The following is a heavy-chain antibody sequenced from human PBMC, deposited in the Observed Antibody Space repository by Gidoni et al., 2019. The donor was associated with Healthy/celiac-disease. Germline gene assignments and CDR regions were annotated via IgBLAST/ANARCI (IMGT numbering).Heavy chain of an antibody. CDR3: ARDRGGIENWFDP. V-gene: IGHV3-21*01. CDR1: GFTLSSYS. D-gene: IGHD3-10*01. CDR2: ISSSSSYI. J-gene: IGHJ5*02. Sequence: EVQLVESGGGLVKPGGSLRLSCAASGFTLSSYSMNWVRQAPGKGLEWVSSISSSSSYIYYADSVKGRFTISRDNAKNSLYLQMNSLRTEDTAVYYCARDRGGIENWFDPWGQGTLVTVSS.